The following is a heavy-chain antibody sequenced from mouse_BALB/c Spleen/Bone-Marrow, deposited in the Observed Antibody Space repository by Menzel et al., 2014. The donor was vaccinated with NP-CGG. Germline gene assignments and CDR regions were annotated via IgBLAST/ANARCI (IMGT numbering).Heavy chain of an antibody. J-gene: IGHJ3*01. Sequence: QVQLQQSGPELVRPGVSVKISCKGSGYTFTDYAMHWVKQSHAKSLEWIGVISTYSGNTNYNQKFKGKATMTVDKSSSTAYMELARLTSEDSAIYYYARSGYGYDWFAYWGQGTLVTVSA. D-gene: IGHD2-2*01. CDR3: ARSGYGYDWFAY. V-gene: IGHV1-67*01. CDR2: ISTYSGNT. CDR1: GYTFTDYA.